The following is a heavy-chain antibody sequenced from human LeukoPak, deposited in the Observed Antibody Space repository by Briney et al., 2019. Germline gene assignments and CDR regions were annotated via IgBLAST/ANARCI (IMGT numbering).Heavy chain of an antibody. CDR2: INPNSGGT. CDR1: GYTFTGYY. D-gene: IGHD6-13*01. CDR3: AGPYSSSWRTGLTL. V-gene: IGHV1-2*02. Sequence: ASVKVSCKASGYTFTGYYMHWVRQAPGQGLEWRGWINPNSGGTNYAQKFQGRVTMTRDTSISTAYMELSRLRSDDTAVYYCAGPYSSSWRTGLTLWGQGTLVTVSS. J-gene: IGHJ4*02.